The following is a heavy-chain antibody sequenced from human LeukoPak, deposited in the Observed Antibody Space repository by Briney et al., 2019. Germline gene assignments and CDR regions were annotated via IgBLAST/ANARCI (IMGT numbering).Heavy chain of an antibody. CDR2: ISGTIGST. CDR3: VKGGGNVRRYFEY. CDR1: EFTFSSHA. V-gene: IGHV3-23*01. J-gene: IGHJ4*02. Sequence: GGSLRLSCAASEFTFSSHAMSWVRQAPGKGLEWVSTISGTIGSTYYADSVKGRFTISRDNSKNTLYLQMNSLRAEDTAVYYCVKGGGNVRRYFEYWGQGTLVTVSS. D-gene: IGHD4-23*01.